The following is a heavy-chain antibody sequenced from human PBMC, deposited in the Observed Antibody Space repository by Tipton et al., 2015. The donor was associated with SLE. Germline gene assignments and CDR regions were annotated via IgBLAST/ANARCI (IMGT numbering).Heavy chain of an antibody. D-gene: IGHD6-13*01. CDR3: ARVKGYTSSWYDAFDI. Sequence: SLRLSCAASGFTLRNYAMSWVRQAPGKGLEWVSYISGGGGSTYYADSVKGRFTISRDNSKNTLYLQMNSLRAEDTAVYYCARVKGYTSSWYDAFDIWGQGTMVTVSS. J-gene: IGHJ3*02. V-gene: IGHV3-23*01. CDR1: GFTLRNYA. CDR2: ISGGGGST.